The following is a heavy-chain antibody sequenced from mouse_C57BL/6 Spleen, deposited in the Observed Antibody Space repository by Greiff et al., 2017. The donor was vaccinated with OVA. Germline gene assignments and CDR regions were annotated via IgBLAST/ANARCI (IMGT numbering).Heavy chain of an antibody. CDR1: GYTFTSYW. V-gene: IGHV1-53*01. CDR2: INPSNGGT. D-gene: IGHD2-4*01. J-gene: IGHJ4*01. CDR3: ARSAYYEDDGAMDY. Sequence: QVQLQQPGTELVKPGASVKLSCKASGYTFTSYWMHWVKQRPGQGLEWIGNINPSNGGTNYNEKFKSKATLTVDKSSSTASMQLSRLTSEDYAVYYCARSAYYEDDGAMDYWGQGTSVTVSS.